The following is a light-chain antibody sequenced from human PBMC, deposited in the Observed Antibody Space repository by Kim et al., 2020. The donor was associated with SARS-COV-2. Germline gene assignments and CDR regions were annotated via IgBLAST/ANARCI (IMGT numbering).Light chain of an antibody. CDR3: QQRSDWPPIT. J-gene: IGKJ5*01. V-gene: IGKV3-11*01. CDR1: QSISTL. Sequence: SPGERATLSGKANQSISTLLAWYQQKPGQAPRLLIYDASTRATDIPARFSGSGSETDFTLTINNLEPEDFAVYYCQQRSDWPPITFGQGTRLEIK. CDR2: DAS.